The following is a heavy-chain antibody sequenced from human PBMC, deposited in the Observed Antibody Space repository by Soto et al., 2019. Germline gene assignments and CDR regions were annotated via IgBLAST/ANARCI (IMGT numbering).Heavy chain of an antibody. CDR2: ISAYNGNT. D-gene: IGHD6-19*01. V-gene: IGHV1-18*01. CDR3: ARDSSGWYTRSHYFDY. CDR1: GYTFTSYG. Sequence: QVQLVQSGAEVKKPGASVKVSCKASGYTFTSYGISWVRQAPGQGLEWMGWISAYNGNTNYARKLQGRVTMTTDTSTSTAYMELRSLRSDDTTVYYCARDSSGWYTRSHYFDYWGQGTLVTVSS. J-gene: IGHJ4*02.